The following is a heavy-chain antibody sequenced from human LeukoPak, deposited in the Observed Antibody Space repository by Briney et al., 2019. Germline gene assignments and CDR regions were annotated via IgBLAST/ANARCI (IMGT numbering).Heavy chain of an antibody. J-gene: IGHJ3*01. V-gene: IGHV4-31*03. CDR2: IYYSGST. D-gene: IGHD3-22*01. CDR3: ARGGYHDAFDF. Sequence: SETLSLTCTVSGGSTSSGGYYWSWIRQHPGKGLEWIGSIYYSGSTYYNPSLQSRVTISADMSENQFSLKLTSVTAADTAVYYCARGGYHDAFDFWGQGTMVTVSS. CDR1: GGSTSSGGYY.